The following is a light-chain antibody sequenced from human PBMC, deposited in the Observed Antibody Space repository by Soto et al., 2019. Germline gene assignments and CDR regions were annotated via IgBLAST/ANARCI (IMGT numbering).Light chain of an antibody. CDR3: QSYGTGLSGLYV. CDR1: SSNIGAGKD. CDR2: GNN. Sequence: VTISCTGSSSNIGAGKDVHWYQQLPGTAPKLLIYGNNNRPSGVPDRFSVSKSGASASLAIAGLRAEDEGDYFCQSYGTGLSGLYVFGTGTKVTVL. J-gene: IGLJ1*01. V-gene: IGLV1-40*03.